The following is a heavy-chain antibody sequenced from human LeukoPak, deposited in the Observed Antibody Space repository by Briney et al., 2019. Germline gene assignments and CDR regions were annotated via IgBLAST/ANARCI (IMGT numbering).Heavy chain of an antibody. D-gene: IGHD3-16*01. J-gene: IGHJ3*02. Sequence: PSETLSLTCSVSGGSINSGNYFWAWIRQPPGKGLEWIGSVSYSGNTYYNPSLKSRVTISVDTSKNHFSLKLSSVTAADTAMYSCARGNSYGPHDAFDIWGQGTMVTISS. CDR3: ARGNSYGPHDAFDI. CDR1: GGSINSGNYF. CDR2: VSYSGNT. V-gene: IGHV4-39*07.